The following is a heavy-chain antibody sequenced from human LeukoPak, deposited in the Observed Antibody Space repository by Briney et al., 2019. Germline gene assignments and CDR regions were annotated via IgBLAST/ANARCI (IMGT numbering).Heavy chain of an antibody. CDR3: ARPHPTYYSPFDV. CDR1: GASISSSTYY. CDR2: VSYSGST. D-gene: IGHD3-10*01. Sequence: PSETLSLTCTVSGASISSSTYYWGWIRQPPGKGLEWIGSVSYSGSTYYGSTLKSRVTISVDTSKSQLSLKLSSVTAADTAVYYCARPHPTYYSPFDVWGQGTRVTVSS. V-gene: IGHV4-39*01. J-gene: IGHJ3*01.